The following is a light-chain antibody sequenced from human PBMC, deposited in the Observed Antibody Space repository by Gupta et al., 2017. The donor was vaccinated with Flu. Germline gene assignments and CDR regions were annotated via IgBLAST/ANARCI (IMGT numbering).Light chain of an antibody. CDR3: GTWDSSLSAVV. CDR2: ENN. J-gene: IGLJ2*01. V-gene: IGLV1-51*02. CDR1: SSNIGNHY. Sequence: TISCSGSSSNIGNHYVSWYQQLPGTAPKLLIYENNKRPSGIPDRFSGSKSGTSATLGITGLQTGDEADYYCGTWDSSLSAVVFGGGTKLTVL.